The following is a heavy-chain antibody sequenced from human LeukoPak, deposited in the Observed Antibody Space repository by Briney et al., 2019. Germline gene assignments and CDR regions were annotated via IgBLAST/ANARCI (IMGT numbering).Heavy chain of an antibody. V-gene: IGHV3-23*01. Sequence: GGSLRLSCAASGFTFSSYAMSWVRQAPGKGLEWVSAISGSGGSTYYADSVKGRFTISRDNSKNTLYLQMNSLRAEDTAVYYCAKDSGYYGSGSYYKRPNEIDYWGQGTLVTVSS. J-gene: IGHJ4*02. CDR2: ISGSGGST. D-gene: IGHD3-10*01. CDR3: AKDSGYYGSGSYYKRPNEIDY. CDR1: GFTFSSYA.